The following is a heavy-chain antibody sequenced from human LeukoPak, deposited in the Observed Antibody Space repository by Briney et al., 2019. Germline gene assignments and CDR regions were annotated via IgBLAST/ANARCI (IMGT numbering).Heavy chain of an antibody. V-gene: IGHV3-64*01. J-gene: IGHJ6*03. D-gene: IGHD3-10*01. Sequence: GGSLRLSCAASGFNFSAYAMHWVRQAPGKGLEYGSVVTNNGDTTYYANSVKGRFTISRDNSKSTLFLQMDSLRGEDMGVYYCARGHPYNYGSNYMDVWGSGTTVTVS. CDR1: GFNFSAYA. CDR2: VTNNGDTT. CDR3: ARGHPYNYGSNYMDV.